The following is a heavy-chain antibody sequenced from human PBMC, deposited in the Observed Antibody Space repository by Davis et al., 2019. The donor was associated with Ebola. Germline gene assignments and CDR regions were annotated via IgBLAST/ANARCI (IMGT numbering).Heavy chain of an antibody. CDR3: AKSGVPAAMVGNDAFDI. D-gene: IGHD2-2*01. Sequence: GESLKISCAASGFTFSSYAMSWVRQAPGKGLEWVSAISGSGGSTYYADSVKGRFTISRDNSKNTLYLQMNSLRAEDTAVYYCAKSGVPAAMVGNDAFDIWGQGTIVTVSS. V-gene: IGHV3-23*01. CDR2: ISGSGGST. CDR1: GFTFSSYA. J-gene: IGHJ3*02.